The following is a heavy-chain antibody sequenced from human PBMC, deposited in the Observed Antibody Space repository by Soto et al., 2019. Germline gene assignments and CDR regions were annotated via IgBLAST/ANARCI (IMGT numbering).Heavy chain of an antibody. CDR1: GYTFTSYG. D-gene: IGHD1-20*01. V-gene: IGHV1-18*01. CDR3: ARWANWKTLNWFDP. J-gene: IGHJ5*02. CDR2: ISAYNGNT. Sequence: ASVKVSCKASGYTFTSYGISWVRQAPGQGLEWMGWISAYNGNTNYARKLQGRVTMTTDTSTSTAYMELRSLRSDDTAVYYCARWANWKTLNWFDPWGQGTLVTVSS.